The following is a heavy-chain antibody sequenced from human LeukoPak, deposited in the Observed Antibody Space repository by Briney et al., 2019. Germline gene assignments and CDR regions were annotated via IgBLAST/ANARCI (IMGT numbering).Heavy chain of an antibody. Sequence: SETLSLTCAVYGGSFSGYYWGWIRQPPGKGLEWIGEINHSGSTNYNPSLKSRVTISVDTSKNQFSLKLSSVTAADTAVYYCASLFWSGYYSIFGMDVWGQGTTVTVSS. D-gene: IGHD3-3*01. V-gene: IGHV4-34*01. J-gene: IGHJ6*02. CDR3: ASLFWSGYYSIFGMDV. CDR1: GGSFSGYY. CDR2: INHSGST.